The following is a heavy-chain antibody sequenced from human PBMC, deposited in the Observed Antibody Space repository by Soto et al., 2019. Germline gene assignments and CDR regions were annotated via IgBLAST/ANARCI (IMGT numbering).Heavy chain of an antibody. V-gene: IGHV3-11*03. J-gene: IGHJ3*02. CDR3: ATGQQVRMADI. CDR1: GFSVSGYY. D-gene: IGHD6-13*01. Sequence: QVQLLESGGGLVKPGGSLRLSCAASGFSVSGYYMGWIRQPPGKGLEWISYISSDSRDTKHADSVKGRFTISRDNAKNSRYLQMNSLRAEDTAVYFCATGQQVRMADIWGQGTMVTVSS. CDR2: ISSDSRDT.